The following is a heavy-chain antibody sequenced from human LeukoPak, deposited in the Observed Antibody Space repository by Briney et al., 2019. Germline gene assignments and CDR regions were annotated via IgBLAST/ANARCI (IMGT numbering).Heavy chain of an antibody. CDR3: ASHLTHTMLRGVAFDY. Sequence: PSQTLSLTCTVSGGSISSGSYYWSWIRQPAGKGLEWIGHIYTSGSTNYNPSLKSRVTISVDTSKNQFSLKLSSVTAADTAVYYCASHLTHTMLRGVAFDYWGQGTLVTVSS. J-gene: IGHJ4*02. CDR2: IYTSGST. CDR1: GGSISSGSYY. V-gene: IGHV4-61*09. D-gene: IGHD3-10*01.